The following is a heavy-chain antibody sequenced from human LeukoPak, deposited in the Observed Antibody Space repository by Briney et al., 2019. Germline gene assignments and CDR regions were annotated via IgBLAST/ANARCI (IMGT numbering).Heavy chain of an antibody. Sequence: ASVKVSCKVSGYTLTELSMHWVRQAPGKGLEWMGGFDPEDGETIYAQKFQGRVTMTEDTSTDTAYMELSSLRSEDTAVYYCAALGGGGNSLAPDYWGQGTLVTVSS. CDR3: AALGGGGNSLAPDY. D-gene: IGHD4-23*01. V-gene: IGHV1-24*01. CDR2: FDPEDGET. CDR1: GYTLTELS. J-gene: IGHJ4*02.